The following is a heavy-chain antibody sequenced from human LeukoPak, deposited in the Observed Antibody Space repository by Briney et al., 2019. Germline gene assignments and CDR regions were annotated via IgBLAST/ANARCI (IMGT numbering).Heavy chain of an antibody. J-gene: IGHJ5*02. CDR2: INPNSGGT. D-gene: IGHD5-18*01. CDR1: GYTFIAYY. Sequence: ASVKVSCKASGYTFIAYYMHWVRQAPGQGLEWMGWINPNSGGTNYAPKFQDRVTMTSDTSISTAYMEVSRLRSADTAVYYCASGYSNASYLDPWGQGTLVTVSS. CDR3: ASGYSNASYLDP. V-gene: IGHV1-2*02.